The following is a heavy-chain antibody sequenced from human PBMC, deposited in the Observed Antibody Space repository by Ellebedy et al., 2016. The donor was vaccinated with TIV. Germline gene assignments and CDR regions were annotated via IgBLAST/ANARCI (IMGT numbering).Heavy chain of an antibody. Sequence: MPSETLSLTCAVYGGSFSGYYWSRIRQPPGKGLEWIGEINHSGSTDYNPSLKSRVTISVDTSKNQFSLKLRSVTAADTAVYYCARSPTVDTAMATASTLDYWGQGTPVTVSS. CDR1: GGSFSGYY. CDR3: ARSPTVDTAMATASTLDY. J-gene: IGHJ4*02. D-gene: IGHD5-18*01. CDR2: INHSGST. V-gene: IGHV4-34*01.